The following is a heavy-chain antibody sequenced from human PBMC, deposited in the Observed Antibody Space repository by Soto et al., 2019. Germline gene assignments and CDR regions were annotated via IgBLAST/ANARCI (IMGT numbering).Heavy chain of an antibody. CDR1: GFSFSSYA. CDR3: VIAARPYYYYYGMDV. CDR2: ISGSGGST. Sequence: GGSLRLSCAASGFSFSSYAMSWVRQAPGKGLEWVSAISGSGGSTYYADSVKGRFTISRDNSKNTLYLQMNSLRAEDTAVYYCVIAARPYYYYYGMDVWGQGTTVTVSS. D-gene: IGHD6-6*01. J-gene: IGHJ6*02. V-gene: IGHV3-23*01.